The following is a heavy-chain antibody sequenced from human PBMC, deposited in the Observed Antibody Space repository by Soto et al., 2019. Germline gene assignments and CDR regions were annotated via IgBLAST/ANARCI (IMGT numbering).Heavy chain of an antibody. V-gene: IGHV3-53*01. CDR1: GFTVSNNH. CDR2: VHGGGST. J-gene: IGHJ4*02. Sequence: VQLVESGGGWIQPGGSLRLSCAASGFTVSNNHMTWVRQAAGKGLELVSFVHGGGSTSYADSVKGRFTISRDNSKTILYRQMDSLRAEVTAIYYCAGRLTTAASLDYWGRGTLVTVSS. D-gene: IGHD3-16*01. CDR3: AGRLTTAASLDY.